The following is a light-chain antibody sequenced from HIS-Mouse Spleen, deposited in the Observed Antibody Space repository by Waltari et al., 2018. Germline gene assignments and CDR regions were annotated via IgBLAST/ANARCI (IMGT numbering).Light chain of an antibody. V-gene: IGLV2-23*01. CDR3: CSYAGSSTSVV. CDR1: SSDVGSYNL. CDR2: EGS. Sequence: QSALPQPASVSGSPGQSITISCTGTSSDVGSYNLFPWYQQHPGKAPKLMIYEGSKRPSGVSNRFSGSKSGNTASLTISGLQAEDEADYYCCSYAGSSTSVVFGGGTKLTVL. J-gene: IGLJ2*01.